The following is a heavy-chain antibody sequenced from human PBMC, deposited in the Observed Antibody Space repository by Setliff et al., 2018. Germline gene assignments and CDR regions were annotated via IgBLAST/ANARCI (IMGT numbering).Heavy chain of an antibody. D-gene: IGHD1-1*01. CDR3: ARQRRIWNDLDYFDY. J-gene: IGHJ4*02. V-gene: IGHV4-34*01. Sequence: SETLSLTCAVYGGSFSSFYWSWIRQPPGKGLEWIGEINHSGTTNYNPSLKSRVTISVDTSKKQFSLKLSSVTAADTAVYYCARQRRIWNDLDYFDYWGQGTLVTVSS. CDR1: GGSFSSFY. CDR2: INHSGTT.